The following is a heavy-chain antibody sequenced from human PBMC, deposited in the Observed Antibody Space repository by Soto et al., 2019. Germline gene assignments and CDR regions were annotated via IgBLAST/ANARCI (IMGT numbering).Heavy chain of an antibody. CDR3: AREGDIVVVPQSGGP. CDR1: GFTFSDYY. D-gene: IGHD2-15*01. CDR2: ISSSGSTI. Sequence: PGGSLRLSCAASGFTFSDYYMSWIRQAPGKGLEWVSYISSSGSTIYYADSVKGRFTISRDNAKNSLYLQMNSLRAEDTAVYYCAREGDIVVVPQSGGPWGQGTLVTVSS. J-gene: IGHJ5*02. V-gene: IGHV3-11*01.